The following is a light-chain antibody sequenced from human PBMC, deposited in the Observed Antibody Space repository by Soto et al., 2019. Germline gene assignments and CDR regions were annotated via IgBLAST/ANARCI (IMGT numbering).Light chain of an antibody. J-gene: IGLJ3*02. Sequence: QSFLPQPPSASGTPGQRVTISCSGGTSNIGTNTVNWYQQLPGTAPKLLIYNTNQRPAGVPDRFSGSKSGTSDSLAISGLRSEDEASYFCATWDDSLSVLFGRGTKLTVL. V-gene: IGLV1-44*01. CDR1: TSNIGTNT. CDR3: ATWDDSLSVL. CDR2: NTN.